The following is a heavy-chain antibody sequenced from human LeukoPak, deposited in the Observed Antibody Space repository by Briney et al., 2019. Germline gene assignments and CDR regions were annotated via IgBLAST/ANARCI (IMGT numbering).Heavy chain of an antibody. CDR2: ISGSGGTT. Sequence: GGSLRLSCAASGFSFSSYAMSWVRQAPGKGLEWVSAISGSGGTTYYVDSVKGRFTISRDNSKNTLYLQMGSLRAEDMAVYYCARDRGGSYPNDAFDIWGQGTMVTVSS. V-gene: IGHV3-23*01. D-gene: IGHD1-26*01. CDR3: ARDRGGSYPNDAFDI. CDR1: GFSFSSYA. J-gene: IGHJ3*02.